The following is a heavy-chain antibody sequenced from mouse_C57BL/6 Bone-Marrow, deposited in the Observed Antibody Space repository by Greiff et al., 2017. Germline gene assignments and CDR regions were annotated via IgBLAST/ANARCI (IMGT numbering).Heavy chain of an antibody. CDR1: GYAFSSYW. D-gene: IGHD2-5*01. J-gene: IGHJ3*01. Sequence: QVQLQQSGAELVKPGASVKISCKASGYAFSSYWMNWVKQRPGKGLEWIGQIYPGDGDTNYNGKFKGKATLTADKSSSQAYMQLSSLTSEDYAVNFWASEGKYAYSNFFPWFASWGQGTLVTVSA. CDR2: IYPGDGDT. CDR3: ASEGKYAYSNFFPWFAS. V-gene: IGHV1-80*01.